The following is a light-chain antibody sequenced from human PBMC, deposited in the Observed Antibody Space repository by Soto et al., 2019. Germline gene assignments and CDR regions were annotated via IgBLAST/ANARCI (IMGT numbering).Light chain of an antibody. CDR3: SSYTSSSTWV. J-gene: IGLJ3*02. CDR2: EVS. V-gene: IGLV2-14*01. Sequence: QPASVSGSPGQSITISCTGTSSDVGGYNYVSWYQQHPAKAPKLMIYEVSNRPSGVSNRFSGSKSGNTASLTISGLQAEDEADYYCSSYTSSSTWVFGGGTKLTVL. CDR1: SSDVGGYNY.